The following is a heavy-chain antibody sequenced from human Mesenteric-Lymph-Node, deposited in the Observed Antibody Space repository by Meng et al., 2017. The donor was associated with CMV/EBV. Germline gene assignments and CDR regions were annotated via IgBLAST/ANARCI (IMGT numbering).Heavy chain of an antibody. CDR1: GFTFSSYE. D-gene: IGHD6-13*01. CDR3: ARVLFYGSSWYWDY. V-gene: IGHV3-7*01. CDR2: INQAGSDK. Sequence: GGSLRLSCAASGFTFSSYEMNWVRQAPGKGLEWVANINQAGSDKYYADSVKGRFTISRDNAKNSLYLQMNSLRAEDTSLYYCARVLFYGSSWYWDYWGQGTLVTVSS. J-gene: IGHJ4*02.